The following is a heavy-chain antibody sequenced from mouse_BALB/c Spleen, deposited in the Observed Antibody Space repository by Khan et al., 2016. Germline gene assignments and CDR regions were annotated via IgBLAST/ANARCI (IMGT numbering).Heavy chain of an antibody. CDR1: GYTFTSYW. J-gene: IGHJ4*01. Sequence: QVQLQQSGAELAKPGASVKMSCKAAGYTFTSYWMHWVKQRPGQGLEWIGYINPSTGYTEYNQKFKDKATLTADKSSSTAYMQLSSLTSEDSAVYYWVRGVWPLKSYAMDYWGQGTSVTVSS. D-gene: IGHD1-3*01. CDR3: VRGVWPLKSYAMDY. CDR2: INPSTGYT. V-gene: IGHV1-7*01.